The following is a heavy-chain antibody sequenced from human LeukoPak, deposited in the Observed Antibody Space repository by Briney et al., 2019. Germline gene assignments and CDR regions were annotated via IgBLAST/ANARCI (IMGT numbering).Heavy chain of an antibody. J-gene: IGHJ4*02. CDR2: ISSSGDAI. CDR1: GFTFSSYE. V-gene: IGHV3-48*03. D-gene: IGHD1-14*01. Sequence: PGGSLRLSCAASGFTFSSYEMNWVRQAPGKGLEWVSYISSSGDAIYYADSVEGRFTISRDDAKNSLYLQMNSLRAEDTAVYYCMRDAPGSNTGDYWGQGTRVTVSS. CDR3: MRDAPGSNTGDY.